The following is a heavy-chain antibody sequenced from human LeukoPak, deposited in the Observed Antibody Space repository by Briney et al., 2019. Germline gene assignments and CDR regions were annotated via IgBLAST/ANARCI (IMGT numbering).Heavy chain of an antibody. CDR3: TRGYHDFSGYWLSYFDY. CDR2: IYYSGST. Sequence: PSETLSLTCTVSGGSISSYYWSWIRQPPGKGLEWIGYIYYSGSTNYNPSLKSRVTISVDTSKNQFSLKLSSVTAADTAVYYCTRGYHDFSGYWLSYFDYWGQGTLVTVSS. J-gene: IGHJ4*02. CDR1: GGSISSYY. V-gene: IGHV4-59*01. D-gene: IGHD3-22*01.